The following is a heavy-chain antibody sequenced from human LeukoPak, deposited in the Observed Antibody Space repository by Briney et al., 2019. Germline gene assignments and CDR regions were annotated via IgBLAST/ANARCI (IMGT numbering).Heavy chain of an antibody. CDR3: ARDYYYSRTLVSATRWFDP. J-gene: IGHJ5*02. Sequence: SVKVSCKASGGTFSSYAISWVRQAPGQGLEWMGRIIPILGIANYAQKFQGRVTITADKSTSTAYMELSSLRSEDTAVYYCARDYYYSRTLVSATRWFDPWGQGTLVTLSS. CDR2: IIPILGIA. CDR1: GGTFSSYA. V-gene: IGHV1-69*04. D-gene: IGHD3-22*01.